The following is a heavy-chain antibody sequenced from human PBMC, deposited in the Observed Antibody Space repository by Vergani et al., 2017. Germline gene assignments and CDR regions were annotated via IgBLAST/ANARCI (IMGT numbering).Heavy chain of an antibody. CDR2: IYPDDSDI. J-gene: IGHJ3*02. Sequence: EVHLVQSGAEVKKPGESLKISCKGSGHTFTKYWIAWVRQLPGKGLEWMGIIYPDDSDIRYSPSFQGQVTISADQSISTAYLQWNTLKASDTATYYCARLPRDLRATENDAFDIWGQGTMVTGSS. CDR3: ARLPRDLRATENDAFDI. V-gene: IGHV5-51*01. D-gene: IGHD1-14*01. CDR1: GHTFTKYW.